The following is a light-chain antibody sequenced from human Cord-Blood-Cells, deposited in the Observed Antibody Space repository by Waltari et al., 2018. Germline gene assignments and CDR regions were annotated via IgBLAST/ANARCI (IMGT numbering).Light chain of an antibody. V-gene: IGKV1-39*01. Sequence: DIQMTQSPSSLFASVGDRVTITCRASQRISSYLNWYQQKPGKAPKLLIYAASSLQSGVPSRFSGGGSGTDFTLAISSLQPEDFATYYCQQSYSTPFAFGPGTKVTI. CDR3: QQSYSTPFA. CDR2: AAS. CDR1: QRISSY. J-gene: IGKJ3*01.